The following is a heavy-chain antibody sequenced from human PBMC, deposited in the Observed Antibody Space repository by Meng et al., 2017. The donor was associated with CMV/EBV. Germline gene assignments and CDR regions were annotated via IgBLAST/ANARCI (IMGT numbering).Heavy chain of an antibody. CDR1: GYTFTTYD. D-gene: IGHD2-15*01. CDR3: ARTRIEVEPDGTKIKYYNYGMDV. Sequence: ASGKVSCKASGYTFTTYDINWVRQATGQGLEWMGWMNPNSGNTGYAQKFQGRVTMTRVTSISTAYMELSSLTSDDTAVYYCARTRIEVEPDGTKIKYYNYGMDVWGQGTTVTVSS. J-gene: IGHJ6*02. CDR2: MNPNSGNT. V-gene: IGHV1-8*01.